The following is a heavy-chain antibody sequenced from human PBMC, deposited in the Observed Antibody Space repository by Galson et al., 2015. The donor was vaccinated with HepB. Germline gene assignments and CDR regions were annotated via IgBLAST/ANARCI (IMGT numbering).Heavy chain of an antibody. Sequence: SVKVSCKASGYTFTSYGISWVRQAPGQGLEWMGWISAYNGNTNYAQKLQGRVTMTTDTSTSTAYMELRSLRSDDTAVYYCARDRPVRGKDIVVVVAATDRWFDPWGQGTLVTVSS. CDR2: ISAYNGNT. CDR1: GYTFTSYG. V-gene: IGHV1-18*01. J-gene: IGHJ5*02. CDR3: ARDRPVRGKDIVVVVAATDRWFDP. D-gene: IGHD2-15*01.